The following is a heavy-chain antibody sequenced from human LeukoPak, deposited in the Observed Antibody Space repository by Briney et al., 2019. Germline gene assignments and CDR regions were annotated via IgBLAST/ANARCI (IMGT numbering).Heavy chain of an antibody. CDR2: VSPYNVNT. D-gene: IGHD2-15*01. Sequence: ASVKVSCKASGYTFTSNAISWVRQPPGQGPEWMGWVSPYNVNTNYAQRLQGRVTMTTDTSTSTAYMELRSLRSDDTAVYYCARARGGYVDYWGQGTLVTVSS. J-gene: IGHJ4*02. CDR3: ARARGGYVDY. V-gene: IGHV1-18*01. CDR1: GYTFTSNA.